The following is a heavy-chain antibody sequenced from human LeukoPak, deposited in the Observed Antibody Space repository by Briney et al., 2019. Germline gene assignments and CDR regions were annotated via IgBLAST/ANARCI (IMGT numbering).Heavy chain of an antibody. V-gene: IGHV1-46*01. Sequence: ASVKVSCKASGYTFTSYYMHWVRQAPGQGLEWMGIINPSGGSTSYAQKFQGRVTMTRDTSTSTVYMELSSLRSEDTAVYYCARNPDCSSTSCYREADCWGQGTLVTVSS. J-gene: IGHJ4*02. CDR2: INPSGGST. D-gene: IGHD2-2*02. CDR1: GYTFTSYY. CDR3: ARNPDCSSTSCYREADC.